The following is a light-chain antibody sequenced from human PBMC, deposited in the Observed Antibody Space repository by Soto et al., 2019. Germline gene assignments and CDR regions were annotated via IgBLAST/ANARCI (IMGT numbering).Light chain of an antibody. J-gene: IGLJ2*01. CDR2: GNS. Sequence: QSVLTQPPSVSGDPGQRVTISCTGSSSNIGAGYDVHWYQQLPGTAPKLLIYGNSNRPSGVPDRVSGSKSGTSASLAITGLQAEDEADYYCQSYDSSLSGYVVFGGGTKLTVL. V-gene: IGLV1-40*01. CDR1: SSNIGAGYD. CDR3: QSYDSSLSGYVV.